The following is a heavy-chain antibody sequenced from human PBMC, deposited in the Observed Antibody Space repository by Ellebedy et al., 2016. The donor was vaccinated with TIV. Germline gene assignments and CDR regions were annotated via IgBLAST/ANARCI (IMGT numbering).Heavy chain of an antibody. D-gene: IGHD5-18*01. CDR1: GGSISRDNYY. Sequence: MPGGSLRLSCTVSGGSISRDNYYLGWIRQPPGKGLEWIGSVYFSGMTYYNPSLKSRVTTSVDKSKNQFSLKLSSVTAADTAVYYCASPTRGYSYGFDSWGQGTLVTVSS. CDR2: VYFSGMT. J-gene: IGHJ4*02. V-gene: IGHV4-39*01. CDR3: ASPTRGYSYGFDS.